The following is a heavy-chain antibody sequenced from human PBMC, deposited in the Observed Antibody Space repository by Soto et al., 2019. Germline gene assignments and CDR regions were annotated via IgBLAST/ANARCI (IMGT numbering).Heavy chain of an antibody. J-gene: IGHJ3*02. D-gene: IGHD3-22*01. Sequence: SVKVSCKASGGTFSSYAISWVRQAPGQGLEWMGGIIPIFGTANYAQKFQGRVTITADKSTSTAYMELSSLRSEDTAVYYCASGGGKYYYDSSGYFHDAFDIWGQGTMVTVSS. CDR3: ASGGGKYYYDSSGYFHDAFDI. CDR1: GGTFSSYA. V-gene: IGHV1-69*06. CDR2: IIPIFGTA.